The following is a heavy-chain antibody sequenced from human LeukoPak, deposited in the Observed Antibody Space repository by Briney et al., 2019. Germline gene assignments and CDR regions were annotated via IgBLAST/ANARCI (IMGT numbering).Heavy chain of an antibody. CDR1: GYTFTDYY. D-gene: IGHD3-3*01. J-gene: IGHJ4*02. CDR2: INPYTGGT. V-gene: IGHV1-2*02. CDR3: ARGWSGPYYFDY. Sequence: ASVKVSCKASGYTFTDYYMHWVRQAPGQGLDWMAWINPYTGGTNYAQRFQGRVTMTRDTSISTAYMELNSLRSDDTAVYYCARGWSGPYYFDYWGQGTLVTVSS.